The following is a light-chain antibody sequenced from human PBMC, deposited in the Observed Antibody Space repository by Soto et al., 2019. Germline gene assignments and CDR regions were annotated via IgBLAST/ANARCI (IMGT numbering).Light chain of an antibody. J-gene: IGKJ1*01. CDR3: QQYYSYRT. V-gene: IGKV1-5*01. CDR1: QSIVVW. CDR2: DAS. Sequence: DIQMTQSPPTLSASVGDRVTITCRASQSIVVWLAWYQQKPGRAPRVLIYDASKLESGVPSRFSGSGSGTEFTLTISSLQPDDFPTYYCQQYYSYRTFGQGTKVEIK.